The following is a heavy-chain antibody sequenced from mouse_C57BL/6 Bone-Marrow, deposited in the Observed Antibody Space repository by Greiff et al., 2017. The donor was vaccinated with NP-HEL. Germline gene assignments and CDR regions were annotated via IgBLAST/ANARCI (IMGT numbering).Heavy chain of an antibody. CDR1: GYTFTDYY. CDR3: ARISFDGYYYYYAMDY. V-gene: IGHV1-26*01. CDR2: INPNNGGT. Sequence: EVQLQQSGPELVKPGASVKISCKASGYTFTDYYMNWVKQSHGKSLEWIGDINPNNGGTSYNQKFKGKATLTVDKSSSTAYMELRSLTSEDSAVYYCARISFDGYYYYYAMDYWGQGTSVTVSS. J-gene: IGHJ4*01. D-gene: IGHD2-3*01.